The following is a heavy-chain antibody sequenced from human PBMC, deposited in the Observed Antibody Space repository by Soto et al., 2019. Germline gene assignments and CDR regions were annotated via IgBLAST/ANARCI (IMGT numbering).Heavy chain of an antibody. CDR3: VRNWSSVAGRFHFYQ. V-gene: IGHV4-59*01. J-gene: IGHJ4*02. CDR2: ISYTGNT. CDR1: GGSISTYY. Sequence: SETLSLTGIVSGGSISTYYWSWIRQPPGRGLEWIGYISYTGNTDYNPSLRGRVTISIDTSKNEFSLKLTSVTAADTAVYYFVRNWSSVAGRFHFYQWGQETLVTVSS. D-gene: IGHD6-19*01.